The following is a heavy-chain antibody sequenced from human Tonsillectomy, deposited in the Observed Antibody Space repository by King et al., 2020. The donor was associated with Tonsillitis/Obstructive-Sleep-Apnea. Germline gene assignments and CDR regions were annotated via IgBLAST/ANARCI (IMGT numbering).Heavy chain of an antibody. CDR1: GGSFSGYY. CDR3: ARCVVVVVAATLAIAFDI. D-gene: IGHD2-15*01. CDR2: INHSGST. J-gene: IGHJ3*02. Sequence: QVQLQQWGAGLLKPSETLSLTCAVYGGSFSGYYWSWIRQPPGKGLEWIGEINHSGSTNYNPSLKSRVTISVDTSKNQFSLKLSSVTAADTAVYYCARCVVVVVAATLAIAFDIWGQGTMVTVSS. V-gene: IGHV4-34*01.